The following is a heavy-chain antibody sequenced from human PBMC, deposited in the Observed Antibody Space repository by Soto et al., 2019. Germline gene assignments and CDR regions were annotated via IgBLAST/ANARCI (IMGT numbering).Heavy chain of an antibody. D-gene: IGHD7-27*01. CDR3: ARDPKTSGGQHWAFNYFDS. V-gene: IGHV3-30-3*01. CDR2: ISYDGTNK. J-gene: IGHJ4*02. CDR1: GFSFSISP. Sequence: CAASGFSFSISPMHWVRQAPGKGPEWVALISYDGTNKFYADSVKGRFTISRDNSKSTLYLQVDSLRPEDAAVYYCARDPKTSGGQHWAFNYFDSWGQGTLVTVS.